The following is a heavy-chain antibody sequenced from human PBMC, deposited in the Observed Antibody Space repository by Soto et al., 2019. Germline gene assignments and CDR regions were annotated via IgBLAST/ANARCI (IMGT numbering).Heavy chain of an antibody. CDR2: INPNSGGT. CDR3: ARAAGVYDYYGMDV. CDR1: GYAFSCNY. V-gene: IGHV1-2*04. Sequence: ASVKASCKASGYAFSCNYLRSLRQATGQGPEWMGWINPNSGGTNYAQKFQGWVTVTRETSMKTVYMELSRLKSDDTAVYYCARAAGVYDYYGMDVWGQGTTVTVSS. J-gene: IGHJ6*02.